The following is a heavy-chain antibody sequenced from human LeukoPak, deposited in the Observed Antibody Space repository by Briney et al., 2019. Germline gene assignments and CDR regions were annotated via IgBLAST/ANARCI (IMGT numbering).Heavy chain of an antibody. V-gene: IGHV3-23*01. CDR2: ISGSGRGGNT. CDR3: AKAPVTTCSGAYCYPFDY. J-gene: IGHJ4*02. Sequence: GGSLRLSCAASGFTFSTYAMSWVRQAPGKGLEWVSGISGSGRGGNTYYADSVKGRFTISRDNSKNTLYLQMDSLRAEDTAVYYCAKAPVTTCSGAYCYPFDYWSQGTLVTVSS. CDR1: GFTFSTYA. D-gene: IGHD2-15*01.